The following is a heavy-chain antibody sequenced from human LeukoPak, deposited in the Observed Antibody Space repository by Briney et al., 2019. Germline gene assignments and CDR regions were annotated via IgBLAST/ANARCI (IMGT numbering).Heavy chain of an antibody. CDR2: VRFDGSNE. Sequence: GGSLRLSCQTSGFVFSNHGMHWVRQAPGKGLEWVAFVRFDGSNEYYADSVKGRFTVSRDNSRNTLYLRMNSLRAEDTGVYSCAKDSNSGYVSVGPDYWGLGTLVTVSS. CDR3: AKDSNSGYVSVGPDY. J-gene: IGHJ4*02. V-gene: IGHV3-30*02. CDR1: GFVFSNHG. D-gene: IGHD3-22*01.